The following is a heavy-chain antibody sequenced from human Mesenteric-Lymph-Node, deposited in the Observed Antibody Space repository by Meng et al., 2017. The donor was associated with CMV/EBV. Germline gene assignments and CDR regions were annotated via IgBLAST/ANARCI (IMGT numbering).Heavy chain of an antibody. J-gene: IGHJ4*02. D-gene: IGHD5-24*01. CDR2: INPSSGGT. CDR1: GYTFTGYY. Sequence: CKSSGYTFTGYYMHWVRQAPGQGLEWMGWINPSSGGTNYAQKFQGRVTMTRDTSISTAYMELSRLRSDDTAVYYCARDRGDGYKPPDYWGQGALVTVSS. V-gene: IGHV1-2*02. CDR3: ARDRGDGYKPPDY.